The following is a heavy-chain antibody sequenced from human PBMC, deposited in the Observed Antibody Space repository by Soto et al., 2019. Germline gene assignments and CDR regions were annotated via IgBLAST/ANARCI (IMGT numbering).Heavy chain of an antibody. Sequence: QVQLQESGPGLVKPSETLSLTCTVSGGSISAYYWSWIRQPPGKALEWIGYIYYSGSTNYNPPLQSRVTTSVDTSKRQFSLRLSSVTAADTAVYYCAIMGIASSTPSFDYWGLGIWVTVSS. V-gene: IGHV4-59*01. CDR2: IYYSGST. CDR3: AIMGIASSTPSFDY. CDR1: GGSISAYY. D-gene: IGHD6-13*01. J-gene: IGHJ4*02.